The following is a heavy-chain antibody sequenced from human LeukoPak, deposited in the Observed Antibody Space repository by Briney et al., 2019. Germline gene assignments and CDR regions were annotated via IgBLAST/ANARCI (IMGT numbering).Heavy chain of an antibody. CDR2: ISGSGGST. CDR1: GFTFSNYW. V-gene: IGHV3-23*01. Sequence: PGGSLRLSCGASGFTFSNYWMHWVRQAPGKGLEWVSAISGSGGSTYYADSVKGRFTISRDNSKNTLYLQMNSLRAEDTAVYYCAKASYLGNDYWGQGTLVTVSS. J-gene: IGHJ4*02. CDR3: AKASYLGNDY. D-gene: IGHD1-26*01.